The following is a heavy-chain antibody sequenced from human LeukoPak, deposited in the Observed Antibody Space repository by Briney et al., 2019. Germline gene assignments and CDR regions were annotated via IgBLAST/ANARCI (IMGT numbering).Heavy chain of an antibody. V-gene: IGHV1-2*02. CDR2: INPNSGGT. CDR1: GYTFTGYY. J-gene: IGHJ3*02. Sequence: ASVKVSCKASGYTFTGYYMHWVRQAPGQGLEWMGWINPNSGGTNYPQKFQGRVTLTRDTSITTAYMGLSRLRSDDTAVYYCATAYYDGSAYYPDSFDIWGQGTMVTVSS. CDR3: ATAYYDGSAYYPDSFDI. D-gene: IGHD3-22*01.